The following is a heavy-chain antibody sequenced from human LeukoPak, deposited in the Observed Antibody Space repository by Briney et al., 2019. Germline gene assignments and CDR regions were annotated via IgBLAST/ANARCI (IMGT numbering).Heavy chain of an antibody. CDR3: ARVGSYGYDY. CDR1: GGSISSSSYY. V-gene: IGHV4-61*05. CDR2: IYYSGST. D-gene: IGHD5-18*01. J-gene: IGHJ4*02. Sequence: SETLSLTCTVSGGSISSSSYYWGWIRQPPGKGLEWIGYIYYSGSTNYNPSLKSRVTISVDTSKNQFSLKLSSVTAADTAVYYCARVGSYGYDYWGQGTLVTVSS.